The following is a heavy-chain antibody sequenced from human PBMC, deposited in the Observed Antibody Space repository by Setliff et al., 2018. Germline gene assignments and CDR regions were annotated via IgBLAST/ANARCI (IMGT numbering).Heavy chain of an antibody. J-gene: IGHJ4*02. V-gene: IGHV1-46*01. CDR3: ARGDSGASRY. D-gene: IGHD1-26*01. Sequence: GASVKVSCKAFGYTFAKYGTSWVRQAPGQGLEWMGIINPSGGLTRYAQKFQGRVTITTDESTSTAYMELSSLRSEDTAVYYCARGDSGASRYWGQGTLVTVS. CDR1: GYTFAKYG. CDR2: INPSGGLT.